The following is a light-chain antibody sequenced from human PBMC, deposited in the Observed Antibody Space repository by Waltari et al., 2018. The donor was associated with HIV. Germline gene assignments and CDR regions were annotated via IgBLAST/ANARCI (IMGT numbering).Light chain of an antibody. Sequence: QSVLTQPPSVSGAPGQRVTISCTGSSSNTGAGYDVHWYQQLPGTAPKLLIYVNTNRPPGVPVRFSGSKSGPSVSLAITGLQAEDEAEYFCQSYDSRLRAVVFGGGTKLTVL. CDR1: SSNTGAGYD. CDR3: QSYDSRLRAVV. J-gene: IGLJ2*01. V-gene: IGLV1-40*01. CDR2: VNT.